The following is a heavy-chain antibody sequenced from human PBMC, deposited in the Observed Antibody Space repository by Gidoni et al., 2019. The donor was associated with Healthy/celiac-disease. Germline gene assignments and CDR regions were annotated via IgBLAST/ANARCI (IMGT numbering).Heavy chain of an antibody. J-gene: IGHJ5*02. CDR3: ARERDTIFDSNWFDP. CDR1: GGSISSYY. Sequence: QVQLQESGPGLVKPSETLSLTCTVSGGSISSYYWSWIRPPAGKGLEWIGRIYTSGRPNYNPSLKSRVTMSVDTSKNQFSLKLSSVTAADTAVYYCARERDTIFDSNWFDPWGQGTLVTVSS. V-gene: IGHV4-4*07. CDR2: IYTSGRP. D-gene: IGHD3-3*01.